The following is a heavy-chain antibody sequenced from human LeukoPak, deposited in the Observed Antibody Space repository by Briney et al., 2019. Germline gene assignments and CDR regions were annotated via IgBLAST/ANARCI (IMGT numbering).Heavy chain of an antibody. CDR2: IYHSGST. Sequence: PSETLSLTCAVSGGSISSGGYSWSWIRQPPGKGLEWIGYIYHSGSTNYNPSLKSRVTISVDTSKNQFSLKLSSVTAADTAVYYCARSDSNYGFEAFDIWGQGTMVTVSS. J-gene: IGHJ3*02. CDR1: GGSISSGGYS. CDR3: ARSDSNYGFEAFDI. D-gene: IGHD4-11*01. V-gene: IGHV4-30-2*02.